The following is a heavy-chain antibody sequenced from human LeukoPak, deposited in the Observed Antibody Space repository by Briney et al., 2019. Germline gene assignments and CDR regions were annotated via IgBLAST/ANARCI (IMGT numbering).Heavy chain of an antibody. CDR1: DGSISSYY. CDR2: IYSTGST. J-gene: IGHJ4*02. CDR3: ARQIASAGTAGFDF. D-gene: IGHD6-13*01. V-gene: IGHV4-4*07. Sequence: SETLSLTCTVSDGSISSYYWSWIRQPAGKGLEWIGRIYSTGSTNYNPSLKSRVTMSVDTSKNRFSLRLRSVTAADTAVYYCARQIASAGTAGFDFWGQGALVTVSS.